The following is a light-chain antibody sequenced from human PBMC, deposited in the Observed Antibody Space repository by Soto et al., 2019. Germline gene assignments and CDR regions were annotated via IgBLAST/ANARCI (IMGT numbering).Light chain of an antibody. J-gene: IGLJ1*01. CDR2: EVS. V-gene: IGLV2-14*01. CDR1: SXDVGAYNY. CDR3: NSYTTMNTYV. Sequence: QSVLTQPASVSGSPGQSITISCTGSSXDVGAYNYVSWYQQYPGQAPNLLIYEVSRRPSGFSHRFSGSKSVNTASLTISGLQAEDEAHYYCNSYTTMNTYVFGPGTKVTVL.